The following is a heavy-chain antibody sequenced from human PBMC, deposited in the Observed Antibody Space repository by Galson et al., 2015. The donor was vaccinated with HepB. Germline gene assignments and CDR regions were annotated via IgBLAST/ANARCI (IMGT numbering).Heavy chain of an antibody. V-gene: IGHV3-30*03. CDR3: TTETTVYYGMDV. Sequence: SLRLSCAASGFTFSSYGMHWVRQAPGKGLEWVAVISYDGSNKYYADSVKGRFTISRDNSENTLYLQMNSLRAEDTAVYYATTETTVYYGMDVWGQGTTVTVSS. D-gene: IGHD4-17*01. CDR1: GFTFSSYG. J-gene: IGHJ6*02. CDR2: ISYDGSNK.